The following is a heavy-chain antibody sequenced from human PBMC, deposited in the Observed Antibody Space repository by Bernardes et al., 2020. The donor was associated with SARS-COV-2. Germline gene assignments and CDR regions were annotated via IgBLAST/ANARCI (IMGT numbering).Heavy chain of an antibody. CDR1: GFTFSSFA. CDR3: AKPSRGYSYGWYYLDY. D-gene: IGHD6-25*01. CDR2: ISYDGNNK. Sequence: GGSLRLSCAASGFTFSSFAMHWVRQAPGKGLEWVAFISYDGNNKYYADSLKGRATISRDNSRDTLDLHMFSLGAEDTAVYYCAKPSRGYSYGWYYLDYWGQGALVTVS. J-gene: IGHJ4*02. V-gene: IGHV3-30*18.